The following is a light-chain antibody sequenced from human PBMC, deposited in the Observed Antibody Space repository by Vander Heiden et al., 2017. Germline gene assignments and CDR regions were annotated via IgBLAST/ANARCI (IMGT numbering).Light chain of an antibody. V-gene: IGKV1-5*03. CDR1: QSILTY. J-gene: IGKJ1*01. Sequence: DIPMAESPSTLSASVGDRVTITCRASQSILTYLAWYQQKPGKAPKLMIYRAPSLESGDSTRFVGSGYGTEFTLTISSLQPDDFATYYCQQYDSYPRTFGEGTKVEIK. CDR3: QQYDSYPRT. CDR2: RAP.